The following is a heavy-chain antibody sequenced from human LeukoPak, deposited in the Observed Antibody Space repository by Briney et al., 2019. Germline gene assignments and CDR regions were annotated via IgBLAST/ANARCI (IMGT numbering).Heavy chain of an antibody. CDR2: IYYSGST. CDR3: ARERSRYFDY. Sequence: PSETLSLTCTVSGGSISSYYWSWIRQSPGKGLEWIGYIYYSGSTNYNPSLKSRVTISVDTSKNQFSLKLSSVTAADTAVYYCARERSRYFDYWGQRTLVTVSS. CDR1: GGSISSYY. J-gene: IGHJ4*02. V-gene: IGHV4-59*01.